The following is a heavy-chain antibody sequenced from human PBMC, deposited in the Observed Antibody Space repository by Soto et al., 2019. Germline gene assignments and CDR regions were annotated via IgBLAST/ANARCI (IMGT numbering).Heavy chain of an antibody. CDR3: ARGKRNNDYCDYSGRLGTYYMDV. CDR2: INHSGST. J-gene: IGHJ6*03. CDR1: GGSFSGYY. Sequence: PSETLSLTCAVYGGSFSGYYWSWIRQPPGKGLEWIGEINHSGSTNYNPSLKSRVTISVDTSKNQFSLKLSSVTAADTAVYYCARGKRNNDYCDYSGRLGTYYMDVWGKGTTVTVSS. D-gene: IGHD4-17*01. V-gene: IGHV4-34*01.